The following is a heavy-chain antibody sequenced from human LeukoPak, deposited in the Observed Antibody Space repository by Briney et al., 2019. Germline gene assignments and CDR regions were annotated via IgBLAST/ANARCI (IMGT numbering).Heavy chain of an antibody. CDR1: GDSISRSGYY. CDR2: IFYTGSA. CDR3: ARGRFAELLFDI. Sequence: SETLSLTCTVSGDSISRSGYYWGWLRQPPGKGLEWIGSIFYTGSAYFNPSLKSRATISGDTSTNQFSLNLYSVTDADTAVYYCARGRFAELLFDIWGQGALVTVSS. J-gene: IGHJ4*02. D-gene: IGHD3-10*01. V-gene: IGHV4-39*01.